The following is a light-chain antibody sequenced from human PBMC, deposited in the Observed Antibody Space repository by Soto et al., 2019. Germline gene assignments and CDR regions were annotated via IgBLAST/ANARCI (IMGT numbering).Light chain of an antibody. CDR3: LLYYGGAYV. V-gene: IGLV7-43*01. CDR2: NTR. J-gene: IGLJ1*01. CDR1: TGAVTSGYY. Sequence: QDVVTQDPSLTVSPGGTVTLTCASSTGAVTSGYYPNWFQQKPGQAPRALIYNTRNKHSWTPARFSGSLLGGKAALTLSGAQPEDEAEYYCLLYYGGAYVFGTGTKLTVL.